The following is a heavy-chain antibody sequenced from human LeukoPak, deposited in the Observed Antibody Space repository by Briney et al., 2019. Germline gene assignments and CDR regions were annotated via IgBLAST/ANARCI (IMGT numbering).Heavy chain of an antibody. CDR3: ARDRKDYYYMDV. CDR1: GGSISSSSYY. CDR2: INHSGST. V-gene: IGHV4-39*07. Sequence: PSETLSLTCTVSGGSISSSSYYWGWIRQPPGKGLEWIGEINHSGSTNYDPSLKSRVTMSVDTSKNQFSLKLSSVTAADTAVYYCARDRKDYYYMDVWGKGTTVTISS. J-gene: IGHJ6*03.